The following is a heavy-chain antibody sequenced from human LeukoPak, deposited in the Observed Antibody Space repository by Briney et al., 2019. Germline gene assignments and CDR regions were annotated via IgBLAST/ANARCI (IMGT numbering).Heavy chain of an antibody. D-gene: IGHD1-26*01. CDR1: GFTFSSYW. CDR2: IKQDGSEK. CDR3: ARSGSDFDS. Sequence: SGGSLRLSCAASGFTFSSYWLSWVRQAPGKGLEWVANIKQDGSEKNYVDSVKGRFTISRDNAKNSQYLQINSLRVEDTAVYYCARSGSDFDSWGQGTLVSVSS. J-gene: IGHJ4*02. V-gene: IGHV3-7*01.